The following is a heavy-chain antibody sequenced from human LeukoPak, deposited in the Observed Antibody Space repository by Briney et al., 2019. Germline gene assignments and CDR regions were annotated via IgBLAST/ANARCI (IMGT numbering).Heavy chain of an antibody. D-gene: IGHD3-10*01. CDR2: INWNGGST. V-gene: IGHV3-20*04. CDR1: GFTFDDYG. J-gene: IGHJ2*01. Sequence: GGSLRLSCAASGFTFDDYGMSWVRQAPGKGLEWLSGINWNGGSTGYADSVKGRFTISRDNAKNSLYLQMNSLRAEDTALYYFARVLWFGEKFYWYFDLWGRGTLVTVSS. CDR3: ARVLWFGEKFYWYFDL.